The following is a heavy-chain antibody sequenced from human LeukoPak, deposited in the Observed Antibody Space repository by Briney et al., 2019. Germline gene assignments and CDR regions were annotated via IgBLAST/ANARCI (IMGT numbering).Heavy chain of an antibody. CDR2: IRYDGSNK. D-gene: IGHD3-16*02. CDR1: GFIFSNYG. Sequence: GGSLRLSCAASGFIFSNYGMHWVRQAPGKGLEWVAFIRYDGSNKYYADSVKGRFTISRDNSKNTLYLQMNTLRAEDTAVYFCAREEHYRRYFALWGRGTLVTVSS. V-gene: IGHV3-30*02. J-gene: IGHJ2*01. CDR3: AREEHYRRYFAL.